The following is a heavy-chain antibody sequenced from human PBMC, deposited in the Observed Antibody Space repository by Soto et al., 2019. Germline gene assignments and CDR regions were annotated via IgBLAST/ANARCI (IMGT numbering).Heavy chain of an antibody. CDR2: VSGSGDST. V-gene: IGHV3-23*01. CDR3: AKVEAGDLLPQGY. J-gene: IGHJ4*02. Sequence: GGSLRLSCAASGFTFSRYAMSWVRQAPGKGLEWVSAVSGSGDSTYYADSVKGRFTVSRDNSKNTLYLQMDNLRVEDTAVFYCAKVEAGDLLPQGYGGQGTLVTVS. D-gene: IGHD1-26*01. CDR1: GFTFSRYA.